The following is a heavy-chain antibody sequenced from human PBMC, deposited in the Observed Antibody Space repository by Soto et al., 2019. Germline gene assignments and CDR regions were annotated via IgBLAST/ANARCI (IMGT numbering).Heavy chain of an antibody. CDR2: ITPIYPTT. J-gene: IGHJ4*02. V-gene: IGHV1-69*13. Sequence: ASVKVSCKASGGTFYTYTFSWVRQAPGQGLEWMGSITPIYPTTNYAEKFQGRLTVTADGSTNTAYMELNSLTSEDTAVYYCARIPRYSFPTSDDLDSWGQGTLVTVSS. CDR3: ARIPRYSFPTSDDLDS. D-gene: IGHD5-18*01. CDR1: GGTFYTYT.